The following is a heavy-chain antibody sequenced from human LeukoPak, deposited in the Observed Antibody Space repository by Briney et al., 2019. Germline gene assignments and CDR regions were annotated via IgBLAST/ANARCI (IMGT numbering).Heavy chain of an antibody. D-gene: IGHD6-13*01. CDR1: GFTLSSNY. CDR3: TRGDTSSWYYFDY. J-gene: IGHJ4*02. CDR2: IYSGGST. Sequence: GGSLRVSCAASGFTLSSNYMSWVRQAPGKGLEGVSVIYSGGSTYYSDSVPGRFTISRDNSKNTLYLQMTSLRAEDTAVYYCTRGDTSSWYYFDYWGQGTLVTVSS. V-gene: IGHV3-66*01.